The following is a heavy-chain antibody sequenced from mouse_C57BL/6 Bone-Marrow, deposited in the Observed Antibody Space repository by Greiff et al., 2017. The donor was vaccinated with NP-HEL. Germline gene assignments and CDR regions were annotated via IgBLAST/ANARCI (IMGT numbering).Heavy chain of an antibody. V-gene: IGHV3-6*01. CDR1: GYSITSGYY. Sequence: DVKLQESGPGLVKPSQSLSLTCSVTGYSITSGYYWNWIRQFPGNKLEWMGYISYDGSNNYNPSLKNRISITRDTSKNQFFLKLNSVTTEDTATYYCARAGYGVYWYFDVWGTGTTVTVSS. J-gene: IGHJ1*03. D-gene: IGHD2-10*02. CDR3: ARAGYGVYWYFDV. CDR2: ISYDGSN.